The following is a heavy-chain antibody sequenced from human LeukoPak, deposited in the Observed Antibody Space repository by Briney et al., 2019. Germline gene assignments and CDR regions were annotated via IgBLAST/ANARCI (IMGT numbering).Heavy chain of an antibody. CDR3: AKDLGLWFGELSDY. D-gene: IGHD3-10*01. Sequence: GGSLRLSCAASGFTFSSYGMHWVRQAPGKGLEWVAFIRYDGSNKYYADSVKGRFTISRDNSKNTLYLQMNSLRAEDTVVYYCAKDLGLWFGELSDYWGQGTLVTVSS. CDR1: GFTFSSYG. V-gene: IGHV3-30*02. CDR2: IRYDGSNK. J-gene: IGHJ4*02.